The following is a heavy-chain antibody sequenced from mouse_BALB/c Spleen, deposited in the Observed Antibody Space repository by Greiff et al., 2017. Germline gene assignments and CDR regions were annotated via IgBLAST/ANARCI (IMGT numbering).Heavy chain of an antibody. CDR1: GYSFTSYY. D-gene: IGHD2-1*01. CDR2: IDPFNGGT. CDR3: ARSYGNYVDY. Sequence: EVQLQQSGPELMKPGASVKISCKASGYSFTSYYMHWVKQSHGKSLEWIGYIDPFNGGTSYNQKFKGKATLTVDKSSSTAYMHLSSLTSEDSAVYYCARSYGNYVDYWGQGTTLTVSS. V-gene: IGHV1S135*01. J-gene: IGHJ2*01.